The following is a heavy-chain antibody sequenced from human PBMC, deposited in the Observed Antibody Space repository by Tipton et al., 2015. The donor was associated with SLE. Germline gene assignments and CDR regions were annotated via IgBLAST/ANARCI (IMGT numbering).Heavy chain of an antibody. D-gene: IGHD6-13*01. CDR3: ARGEAAAAEPYYFDY. Sequence: TLSLTCTVSGASISSYYRSWIRQPPGKGLEWIGYIYYSGNTNYNPSLKNRVTISVDTSKTQFSLKLSSVTAADTAVYYCARGEAAAAEPYYFDYWGQGTLVTVSS. J-gene: IGHJ4*02. V-gene: IGHV4-59*01. CDR1: GASISSYY. CDR2: IYYSGNT.